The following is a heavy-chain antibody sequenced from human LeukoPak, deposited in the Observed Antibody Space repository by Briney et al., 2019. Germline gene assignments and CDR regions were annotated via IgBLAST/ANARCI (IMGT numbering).Heavy chain of an antibody. V-gene: IGHV3-66*01. CDR1: GFTFSSYA. CDR3: ARIANYYDSSGQNDY. J-gene: IGHJ4*02. Sequence: GGSPRLSCAASGFTFSSYAMSWVRQAPGKGLEWVSVIYSGGSTYYADSVKGRFTISRDNSKNTLYLQMNSLRAEDTAVYYCARIANYYDSSGQNDYWGQGTLVTVSS. CDR2: IYSGGST. D-gene: IGHD3-22*01.